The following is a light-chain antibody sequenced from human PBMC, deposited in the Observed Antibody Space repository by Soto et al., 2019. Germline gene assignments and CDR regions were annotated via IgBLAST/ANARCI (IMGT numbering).Light chain of an antibody. CDR2: DAS. J-gene: IGKJ1*01. Sequence: EIVLTQSPGTLSLSPGERAILSCRASQSVSSDSLAWYRQKPGQAPRLLVYDASSRATGIPDRFSGSGSGTHFTLTISRLEPEDSAVYYCQQYGSAPRTFGQGTKVEIK. CDR1: QSVSSDS. V-gene: IGKV3-20*01. CDR3: QQYGSAPRT.